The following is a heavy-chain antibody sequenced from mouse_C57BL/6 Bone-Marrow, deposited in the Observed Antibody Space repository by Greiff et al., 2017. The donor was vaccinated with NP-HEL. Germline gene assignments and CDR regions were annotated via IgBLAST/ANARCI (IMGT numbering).Heavy chain of an antibody. CDR1: GYTFTSYW. CDR3: GYTRYDMDC. CDR2: IDPSDSST. V-gene: IGHV1-50*01. Sequence: QVQLQQPGAELVKPGASVKLSCKASGYTFTSYWMQWVKQRPGQGLEWIGEIDPSDSSTNYNEKFKSKATLTVDTSSRTAYMQLSSRTSEESAVYYCGYTRYDMDCWGQGTSVTVSS. J-gene: IGHJ4*01. D-gene: IGHD1-1*01.